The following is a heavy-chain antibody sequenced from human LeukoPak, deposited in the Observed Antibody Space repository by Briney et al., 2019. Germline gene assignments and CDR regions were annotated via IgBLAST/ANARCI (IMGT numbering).Heavy chain of an antibody. Sequence: KTSVTLSLTCTVSGGSISSGSYYWSWIRQPAGKGLEWIGRIYTSGSTNYNPSLKSRVTISVDTSKNQFSLKLSSVTAADTAVYYCARGPGDFWSGYQMDYWGQGTLVTVSS. D-gene: IGHD3-3*01. CDR2: IYTSGST. J-gene: IGHJ4*02. CDR3: ARGPGDFWSGYQMDY. V-gene: IGHV4-61*02. CDR1: GGSISSGSYY.